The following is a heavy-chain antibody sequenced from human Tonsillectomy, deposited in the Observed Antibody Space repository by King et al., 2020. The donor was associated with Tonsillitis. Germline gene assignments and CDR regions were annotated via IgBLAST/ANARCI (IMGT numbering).Heavy chain of an antibody. CDR3: ASYAFDDFES. CDR2: IGYDGNNI. Sequence: VQLVQSGGGVVQPGRSLRLSCAASGFIFSAYGMHWVRQAPGKGLEWVAVIGYDGNNIHYTDSVKGRFTISRDNSKNTLNLQMNSLRAEDTAVYYCASYAFDDFESWGQGTMVTVSS. V-gene: IGHV3-33*01. J-gene: IGHJ3*02. D-gene: IGHD3-16*01. CDR1: GFIFSAYG.